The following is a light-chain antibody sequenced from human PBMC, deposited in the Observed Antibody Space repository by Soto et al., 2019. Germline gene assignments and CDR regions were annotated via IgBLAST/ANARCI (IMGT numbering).Light chain of an antibody. CDR3: RSYAGANRV. J-gene: IGLJ1*01. CDR1: SRDVGANNY. Sequence: QSVLTQPPSASGSPGQSVTISCTGTSRDVGANNYVSWYQQHPGKAPKLIIYEVTKRPSGVPDRFSGSKSGNTASLTFSGLPAEDEAYYYSRSYAGANRVFGTGTKLTVL. V-gene: IGLV2-8*01. CDR2: EVT.